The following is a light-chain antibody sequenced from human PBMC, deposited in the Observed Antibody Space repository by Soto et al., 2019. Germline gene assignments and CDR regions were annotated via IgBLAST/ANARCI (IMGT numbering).Light chain of an antibody. Sequence: QSVLTQPASVSGSPGQSITIACTGTSSDIGGYNFVSWYQQHPGKAPKLLIYDVGNRPSGVSNRFYGSKSGNTASLTISGLQAEDEAHYYCNSYRTVSTYVFGTGTKLTVL. V-gene: IGLV2-14*01. CDR3: NSYRTVSTYV. J-gene: IGLJ1*01. CDR1: SSDIGGYNF. CDR2: DVG.